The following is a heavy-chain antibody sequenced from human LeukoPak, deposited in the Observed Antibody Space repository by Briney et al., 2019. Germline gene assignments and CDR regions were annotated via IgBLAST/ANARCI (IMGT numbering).Heavy chain of an antibody. CDR3: AKDRLEYSSSGYYYMDV. D-gene: IGHD6-6*01. J-gene: IGHJ6*03. V-gene: IGHV3-30*02. CDR1: GFTFDDYA. Sequence: GGSLRLSCAASGFTFDDYAMHWVRQAPGKGLEWVAFIRYDGSNKYYADSVKGRFTISRDNSKNTLYLQMNSLRAEDTAVYYCAKDRLEYSSSGYYYMDVWGKGTTVTVSS. CDR2: IRYDGSNK.